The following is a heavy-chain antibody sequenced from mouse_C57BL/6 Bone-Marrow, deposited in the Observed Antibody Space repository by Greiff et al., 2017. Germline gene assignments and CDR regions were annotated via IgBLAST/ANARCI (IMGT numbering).Heavy chain of an antibody. V-gene: IGHV5-4*01. J-gene: IGHJ4*01. D-gene: IGHD2-3*01. Sequence: EVHLVESGGGLVKPGGSLKLSCAASGFTFSSYAMSWVRQTPEKRLEWVATISDGGSYTYYPDNVKGRFTISRDNAKNNLYLQMSHLKSEDTAMYYCAIGLLPYAMDYWGQGTSVTVSS. CDR2: ISDGGSYT. CDR3: AIGLLPYAMDY. CDR1: GFTFSSYA.